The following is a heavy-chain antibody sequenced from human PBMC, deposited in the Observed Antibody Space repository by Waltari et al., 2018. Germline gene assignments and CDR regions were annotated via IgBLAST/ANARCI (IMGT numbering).Heavy chain of an antibody. CDR3: ALTGRGWSNDAFDI. J-gene: IGHJ3*02. Sequence: QVQLVQSGAEVKKPGSSVKVSCKASGGTFSSYAINWVRQATGQGLEWMGWMNPNSGNTGYAQKFQGRVTMTRNTSISTAYMELSSLRSEDTAVYYCALTGRGWSNDAFDIWGQGTMVTVSS. CDR2: MNPNSGNT. D-gene: IGHD2-15*01. CDR1: GGTFSSYA. V-gene: IGHV1-8*02.